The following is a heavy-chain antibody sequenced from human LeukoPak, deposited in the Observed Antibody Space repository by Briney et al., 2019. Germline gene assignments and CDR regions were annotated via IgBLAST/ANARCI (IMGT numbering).Heavy chain of an antibody. CDR1: DYTFTSYG. D-gene: IGHD2/OR15-2a*01. V-gene: IGHV1-18*01. CDR3: ARDRGADSTGMDV. Sequence: ASVKVSCKASDYTFTSYGFSWVRQAPGQGLEWMGWISTYNGNTNYAQKFQGRVTMTTDTSPSTAYMELRSLRSDDTAVYYCARDRGADSTGMDVWGQGTTVTVSS. J-gene: IGHJ6*02. CDR2: ISTYNGNT.